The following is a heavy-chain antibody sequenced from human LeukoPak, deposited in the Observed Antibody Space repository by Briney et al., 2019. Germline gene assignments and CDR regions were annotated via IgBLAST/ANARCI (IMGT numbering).Heavy chain of an antibody. CDR1: GGTFSSYA. Sequence: SVKVSCKASGGTFSSYAISWVRQAPGQGLEWMGGIIPIFGTANYAQKFQGRVTITTDESTSTAYMELSSLRSEDTAVYYCARDLIVGATTNAFDIWGQGTVVTVSS. V-gene: IGHV1-69*05. J-gene: IGHJ3*02. D-gene: IGHD1-26*01. CDR3: ARDLIVGATTNAFDI. CDR2: IIPIFGTA.